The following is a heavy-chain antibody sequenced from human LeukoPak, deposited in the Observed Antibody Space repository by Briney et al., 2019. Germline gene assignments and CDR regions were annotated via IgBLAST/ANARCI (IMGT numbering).Heavy chain of an antibody. V-gene: IGHV1-69*04. CDR1: GGTFSSYA. Sequence: GASVKVSCKASGGTFSSYAISWVRQAPGQGLEWMGRIIPILGIANYAQKFQGRVTITADKSTSTAYMELSSLRSEDTAVYYCARVVVPAAYIDYWGQGTLVTVSS. D-gene: IGHD2-2*01. CDR2: IIPILGIA. CDR3: ARVVVPAAYIDY. J-gene: IGHJ4*02.